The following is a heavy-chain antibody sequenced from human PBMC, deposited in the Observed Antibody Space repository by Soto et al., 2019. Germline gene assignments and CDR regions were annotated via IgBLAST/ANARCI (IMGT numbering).Heavy chain of an antibody. CDR2: IYYSGST. D-gene: IGHD2-2*01. J-gene: IGHJ4*02. CDR3: ARDRGGGYCSSTSCERFLDY. CDR1: GGSISSGDYY. Sequence: SETLSLTCTVSGGSISSGDYYWSWIRQPPGKGLEWIGYIYYSGSTYYNPSLKSRVTISVDTSKNQFSLKLSSVTAADTAVYYCARDRGGGYCSSTSCERFLDYWGQGPLVTVSS. V-gene: IGHV4-30-4*01.